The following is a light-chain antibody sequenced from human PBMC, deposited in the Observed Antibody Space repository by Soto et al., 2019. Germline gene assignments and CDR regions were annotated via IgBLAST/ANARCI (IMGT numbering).Light chain of an antibody. CDR2: EVF. CDR1: SSDVGSYNL. J-gene: IGLJ2*01. CDR3: CSYATSGVV. Sequence: QSALTQPASVSGSPGQSITISCTGPSSDVGSYNLVSWYQQYPGKAPKLIIFEVFKRPSGVSLRFSGSHSVNAASLTISDIHIEDEADYYCCSYATSGVVFGGGTKLTVL. V-gene: IGLV2-23*02.